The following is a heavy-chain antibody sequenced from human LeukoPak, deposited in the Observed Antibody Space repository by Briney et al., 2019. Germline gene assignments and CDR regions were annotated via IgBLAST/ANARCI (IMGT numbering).Heavy chain of an antibody. J-gene: IGHJ4*02. V-gene: IGHV4-34*01. CDR2: INHSGST. CDR1: GGSFSGYY. Sequence: SETLSLTCAVYGGSFSGYYWSWIRQPPGKGLEWIGEINHSGSTNYNPSLKSRVTISVDTSKNQFSLKLSSVPAADTAVYYCAGHPAELEYYFDYWGQGTLVTASS. D-gene: IGHD1-26*01. CDR3: AGHPAELEYYFDY.